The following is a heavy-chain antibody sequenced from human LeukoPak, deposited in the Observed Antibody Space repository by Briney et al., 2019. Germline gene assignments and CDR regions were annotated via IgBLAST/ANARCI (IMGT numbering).Heavy chain of an antibody. J-gene: IGHJ4*02. CDR2: IYYTGST. Sequence: SETLSLTCSVSGGSISSLYWSWIRQPPGKGLEWIGYIYYTGSTNYNPSLKSRATMFVDMSKNQFSLRLSSVTAADTAVYYCARHRAYSSSSPFDYWGQGTLVTVSS. D-gene: IGHD6-6*01. V-gene: IGHV4-59*08. CDR3: ARHRAYSSSSPFDY. CDR1: GGSISSLY.